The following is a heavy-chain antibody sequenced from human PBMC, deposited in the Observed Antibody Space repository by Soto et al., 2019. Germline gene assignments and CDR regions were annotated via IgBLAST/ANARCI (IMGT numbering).Heavy chain of an antibody. CDR1: GGSLTRYY. CDR3: ARDNNDFWSLYPLAFDY. J-gene: IGHJ4*02. Sequence: SETLSLTCTVSGGSLTRYYWSWIRQPAGKGLEWIGRISTSGNVVSKASLRSRLTMSVDTSKNQFSLRLTSVTAADTAVYYCARDNNDFWSLYPLAFDYWGQGALVTVSS. CDR2: ISTSGNV. D-gene: IGHD3-3*01. V-gene: IGHV4-4*07.